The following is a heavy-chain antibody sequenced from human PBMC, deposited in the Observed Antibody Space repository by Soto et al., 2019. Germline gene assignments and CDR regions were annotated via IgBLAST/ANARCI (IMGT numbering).Heavy chain of an antibody. Sequence: SEILSLTCTVSGGSISSYYWSWIRQPPGKGLEWIGYIYYSGSTNYNPSLKSRVTISVDTSRNQFSLKLSSVTAADTAVYYRARGTNNFYYGMDVWGQWTPATV. CDR2: IYYSGST. CDR1: GGSISSYY. V-gene: IGHV4-59*01. CDR3: ARGTNNFYYGMDV. J-gene: IGHJ6*02.